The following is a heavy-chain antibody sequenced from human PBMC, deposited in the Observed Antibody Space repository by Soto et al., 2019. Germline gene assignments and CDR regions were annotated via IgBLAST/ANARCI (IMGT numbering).Heavy chain of an antibody. D-gene: IGHD3-3*01. CDR1: GYTFTSYY. CDR2: INPSGGST. V-gene: IGHV1-46*03. CDR3: ARDVTITIFGVAHTWFDP. Sequence: GASVKVSCKASGYTFTSYYMHWVRQAPGQGLEWMGIINPSGGSTSYAQKFQGRVTMTRDTSTSTVYMELSSLRSEDTAVYYCARDVTITIFGVAHTWFDPWGQGTPVPVTP. J-gene: IGHJ5*02.